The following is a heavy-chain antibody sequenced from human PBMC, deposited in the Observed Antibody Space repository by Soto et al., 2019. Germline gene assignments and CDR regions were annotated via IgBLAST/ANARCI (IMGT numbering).Heavy chain of an antibody. CDR1: GYSISSGYY. CDR2: IYHGGST. D-gene: IGHD3-22*01. Sequence: SETLSLTXAVSGYSISSGYYWGWIRQPPGKGLEWIGSIYHGGSTYYNPSLKSRVTISVDTSKNQFSLKLSSVTAADTAVYYCARSDSSGYDAFDIWGQGTMVTVSS. V-gene: IGHV4-38-2*01. CDR3: ARSDSSGYDAFDI. J-gene: IGHJ3*02.